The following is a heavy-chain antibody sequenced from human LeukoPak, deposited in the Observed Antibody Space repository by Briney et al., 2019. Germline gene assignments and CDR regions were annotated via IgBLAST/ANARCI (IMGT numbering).Heavy chain of an antibody. V-gene: IGHV4-4*07. CDR2: IYSRGRT. D-gene: IGHD5-18*01. J-gene: IGHJ4*02. Sequence: SETLSLTCSVSGASISAYHWSWIRQPAGKGLEWVGRIYSRGRTNYIPSLKSRLTMSVDTSKNQFSLKLNSVTAADAAVYYCARDYSYPDYWGQGTLATVSS. CDR1: GASISAYH. CDR3: ARDYSYPDY.